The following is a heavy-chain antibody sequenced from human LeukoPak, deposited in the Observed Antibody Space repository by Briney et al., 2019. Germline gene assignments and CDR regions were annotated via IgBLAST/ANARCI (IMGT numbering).Heavy chain of an antibody. D-gene: IGHD4-11*01. CDR1: GFTFSTYW. V-gene: IGHV3-74*01. CDR3: ARISPYSALPFDC. CDR2: IRPDGSGT. J-gene: IGHJ4*02. Sequence: GESLRLSCAASGFTFSTYWMHWVRQAPGKGLVWVSRIRPDGSGTDFADSVKGRFTISRDNAKNTLYLQMNSLRAEDTAIYYCARISPYSALPFDCWGEGTLVTVSS.